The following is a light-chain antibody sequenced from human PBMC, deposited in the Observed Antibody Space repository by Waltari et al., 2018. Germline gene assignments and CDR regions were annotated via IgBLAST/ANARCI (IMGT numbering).Light chain of an antibody. CDR1: QSVGDH. Sequence: VVTQSPDTLPVSPGERATVPCRASQSVGDHVAWYQQRAGQPPRLLIYGASARATDIPARFSGSGSGTEFTLTISSLQSEDFAVYYCQQYDSWPPYTFGQGTKLEMK. CDR3: QQYDSWPPYT. J-gene: IGKJ2*01. CDR2: GAS. V-gene: IGKV3-15*01.